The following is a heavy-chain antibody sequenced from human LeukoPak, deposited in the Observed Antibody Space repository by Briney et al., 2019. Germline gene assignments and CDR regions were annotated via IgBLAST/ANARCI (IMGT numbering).Heavy chain of an antibody. Sequence: SVKDSCKASGGTFSSYAISWVRQAPGQGLEWMGRIIPILGIANYAQKFQGRVTITADKSTSTAYMELSSLRSEDTAVYYCARTTDYYSSSWYYFDYWGQGTLVTVSS. CDR3: ARTTDYYSSSWYYFDY. D-gene: IGHD6-13*01. V-gene: IGHV1-69*04. CDR1: GGTFSSYA. CDR2: IIPILGIA. J-gene: IGHJ4*02.